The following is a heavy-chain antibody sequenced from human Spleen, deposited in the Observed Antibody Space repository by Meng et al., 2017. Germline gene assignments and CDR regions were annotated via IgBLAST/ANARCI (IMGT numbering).Heavy chain of an antibody. J-gene: IGHJ4*02. Sequence: GGSLRLSCAASGFPFSDYPMNWVRQAPGKGPEWLSYISGTGKAIYYADSVKGRIPISRDNAKNSLYLRLNNLRVEDTAVYYWAKAIDDMITVGGFIVNPVPFDYWGQGTLVTVSS. CDR2: ISGTGKAI. CDR3: AKAIDDMITVGGFIVNPVPFDY. V-gene: IGHV3-48*03. D-gene: IGHD3-16*02. CDR1: GFPFSDYP.